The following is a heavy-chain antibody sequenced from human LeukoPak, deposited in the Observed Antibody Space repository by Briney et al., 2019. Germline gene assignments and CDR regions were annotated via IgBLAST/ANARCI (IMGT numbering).Heavy chain of an antibody. CDR3: ARGGTSGYFVYDAFDI. Sequence: PSETLSLTCTVSGCSISSYYWSWLRQPPGKGLEWIGYIYYSGSTNYNPSLKSRVTISVDTSKNQFSLKLSSVTAADTAVYYCARGGTSGYFVYDAFDIWGQGTMVTVSS. CDR2: IYYSGST. D-gene: IGHD3-9*01. J-gene: IGHJ3*02. V-gene: IGHV4-59*01. CDR1: GCSISSYY.